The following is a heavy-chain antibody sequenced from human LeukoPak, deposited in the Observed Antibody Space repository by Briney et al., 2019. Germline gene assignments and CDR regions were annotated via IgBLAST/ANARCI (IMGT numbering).Heavy chain of an antibody. CDR1: GYTFTSDG. D-gene: IGHD2-2*01. J-gene: IGHJ1*01. Sequence: ASVKSSCEASGYTFTSDGISWVRQGPGQGLVCMGWISAYNGDTKNAQKIQGRVTMTTDTSTSTAYMELRRLRSDDTAVYYCARDGYQPLDVTYFQHWGQGTLVTVSS. CDR3: ARDGYQPLDVTYFQH. CDR2: ISAYNGDT. V-gene: IGHV1-18*01.